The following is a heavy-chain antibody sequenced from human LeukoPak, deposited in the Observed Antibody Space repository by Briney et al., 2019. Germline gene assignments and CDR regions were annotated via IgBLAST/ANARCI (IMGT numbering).Heavy chain of an antibody. Sequence: HPGGSLSLSCAAYGFSLTSHDMHWVRQSPGKGLVWVACIIRGGGTDYADSVKGRFTISGDISTNILYLEMKSLSAEDTAIYYCARAAGYGEGSYGFNIWGQETTVAVSS. V-gene: IGHV3-74*01. D-gene: IGHD3-10*01. CDR3: ARAAGYGEGSYGFNI. CDR1: GFSLTSHD. CDR2: IIRGGGT. J-gene: IGHJ3*02.